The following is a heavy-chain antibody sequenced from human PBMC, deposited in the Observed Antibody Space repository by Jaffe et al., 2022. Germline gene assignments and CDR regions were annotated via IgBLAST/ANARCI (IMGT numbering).Heavy chain of an antibody. CDR3: TRDKGKMGIWWELVGNSYYFDY. J-gene: IGHJ4*02. CDR1: GFTFGDYA. CDR2: IRSKAYGGTT. V-gene: IGHV3-49*04. Sequence: EVQLVESGGGLVQPGRSLRLSCTASGFTFGDYAMSWVRQAPGKGLEWVGFIRSKAYGGTTEYAASVKGRFTISRDDSKSIAYLQMNSLKTEDTAVYYCTRDKGKMGIWWELVGNSYYFDYWGQGTLVTVSS. D-gene: IGHD1-26*01.